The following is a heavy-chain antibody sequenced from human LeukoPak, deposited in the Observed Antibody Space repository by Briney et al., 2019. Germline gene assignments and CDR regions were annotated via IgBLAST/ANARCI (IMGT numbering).Heavy chain of an antibody. Sequence: GGSLRLSCAGSGLTFSSYAMSWVRQAPGKGLEWVSVISGSSDTTYYADSVKGRFIISRDNSKNTLYLQMNSLRAEDTAVYYCAKRIGGVNSFDHWGQGTLVTVSS. D-gene: IGHD3-16*01. CDR1: GLTFSSYA. J-gene: IGHJ4*02. CDR2: ISGSSDTT. CDR3: AKRIGGVNSFDH. V-gene: IGHV3-23*01.